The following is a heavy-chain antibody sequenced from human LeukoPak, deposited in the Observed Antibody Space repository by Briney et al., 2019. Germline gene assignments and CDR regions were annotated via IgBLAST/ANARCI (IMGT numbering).Heavy chain of an antibody. Sequence: GGSLRLSCAASGFTVSNSDMSWVRQAPGKGLEWVSVIYSGGGTFYSEFVKGRFTISRDYSKNTLYLQMNSLTADDTAVYYCARAPWGSGWYYFDYWGQGTLVTVSS. CDR2: IYSGGGT. D-gene: IGHD6-19*01. CDR3: ARAPWGSGWYYFDY. J-gene: IGHJ4*02. V-gene: IGHV3-53*01. CDR1: GFTVSNSD.